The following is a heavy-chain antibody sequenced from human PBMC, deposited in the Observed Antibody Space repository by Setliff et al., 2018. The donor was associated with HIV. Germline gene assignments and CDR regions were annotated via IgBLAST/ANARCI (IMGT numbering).Heavy chain of an antibody. CDR1: GGSFSEYY. CDR3: ARGATLLPGYSDRWEYFYMEV. Sequence: SETLSLTCAVYGGSFSEYYWSWIRQSPGKGLEWIGEINHSGSTHYNPPLKSRATISVDTSKNQFSLRLNSVTAADTAVYYCARGATLLPGYSDRWEYFYMEVWGKGTTVTVSS. D-gene: IGHD5-12*01. J-gene: IGHJ6*03. V-gene: IGHV4-34*01. CDR2: INHSGST.